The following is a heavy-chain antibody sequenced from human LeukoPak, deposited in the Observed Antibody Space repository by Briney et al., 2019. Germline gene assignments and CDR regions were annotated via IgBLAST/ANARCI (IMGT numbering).Heavy chain of an antibody. CDR3: AKEGPSKITMVRGVIIRGENYMDV. D-gene: IGHD3-10*01. V-gene: IGHV3-30*02. J-gene: IGHJ6*03. Sequence: GGSLRLSCAASGFTFSSYGMHWVRQAPGKGLEWVAVIWYGGSNKYYADSVKGRFTISRDNSKNTLYLQMNSLRAEDTAVYYCAKEGPSKITMVRGVIIRGENYMDVWGKGTTVTVSS. CDR1: GFTFSSYG. CDR2: IWYGGSNK.